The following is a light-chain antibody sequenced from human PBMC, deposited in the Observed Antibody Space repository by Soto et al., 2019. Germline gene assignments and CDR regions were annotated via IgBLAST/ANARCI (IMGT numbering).Light chain of an antibody. Sequence: QSVLTQPPSVSAAPGQKVTISCSGSSSNIGNNYVSWYQQLPGTAPKLLIYDNNKRPSGIPDRCFGSKSGTSATLGITGLQTGDEAYYYCGTWDSSLSAPYVFGTRTKLTVL. V-gene: IGLV1-51*01. CDR2: DNN. CDR1: SSNIGNNY. CDR3: GTWDSSLSAPYV. J-gene: IGLJ1*01.